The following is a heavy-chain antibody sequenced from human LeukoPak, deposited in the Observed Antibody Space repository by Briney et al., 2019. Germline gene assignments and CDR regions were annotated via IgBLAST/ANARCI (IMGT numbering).Heavy chain of an antibody. V-gene: IGHV3-21*05. CDR3: ARQIYKILAWVDY. Sequence: GGSLRLSCAASGFTFSTYSMNWVRQAPGKGLEWVSYISGSPGSISYADSVKGRFTISRDNAKNSLYLQMNSLRAEDTAVYYCARQIYKILAWVDYWGQGTLVTVSS. D-gene: IGHD3-3*01. CDR1: GFTFSTYS. J-gene: IGHJ4*02. CDR2: ISGSPGSI.